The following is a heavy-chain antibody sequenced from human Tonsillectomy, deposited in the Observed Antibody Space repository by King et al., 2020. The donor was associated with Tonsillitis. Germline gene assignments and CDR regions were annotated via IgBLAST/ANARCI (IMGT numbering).Heavy chain of an antibody. D-gene: IGHD3-22*01. CDR1: GITFSSFG. CDR3: ANTGSSGSAY. CDR2: IRYDGSNK. J-gene: IGHJ4*02. V-gene: IGHV3-30*02. Sequence: VQLVESGGGVVQPGGSLRLSCAASGITFSSFGMHWVRQAPGKGLEWVAFIRYDGSNKYYADSVKGRFTISRDNSKNTLYLQMNSLRAADTAVYYCANTGSSGSAYWGQGILVTVSS.